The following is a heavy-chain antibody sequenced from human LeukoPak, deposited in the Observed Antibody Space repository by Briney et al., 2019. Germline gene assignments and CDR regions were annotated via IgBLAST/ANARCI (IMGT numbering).Heavy chain of an antibody. CDR1: GYTFTGYY. V-gene: IGHV1-2*02. Sequence: GASVKVSCKASGYTFTGYYMHWVRQAPGQGLEWMGWINPNSGGTNYAQKFQGRVTMTRDTSISTAYMELSRLRSDDTAVCYCARGPTIFGVVIPLFDYWGQGTLVTVSS. CDR3: ARGPTIFGVVIPLFDY. CDR2: INPNSGGT. J-gene: IGHJ4*02. D-gene: IGHD3-3*01.